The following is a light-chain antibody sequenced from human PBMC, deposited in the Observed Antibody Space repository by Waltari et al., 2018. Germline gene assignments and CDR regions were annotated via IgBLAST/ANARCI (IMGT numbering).Light chain of an antibody. Sequence: EIVLTQSPGTLSLSPGERATLSCRASQGVGKYLAWYQQRPGQAPRPLLYHTSLRAPGSPYRFSGSGYGTDFSLTISRLEPEDCAVYYCQKYDFLPATFGQGTTVEIK. CDR3: QKYDFLPAT. V-gene: IGKV3-20*01. CDR2: HTS. J-gene: IGKJ1*01. CDR1: QGVGKY.